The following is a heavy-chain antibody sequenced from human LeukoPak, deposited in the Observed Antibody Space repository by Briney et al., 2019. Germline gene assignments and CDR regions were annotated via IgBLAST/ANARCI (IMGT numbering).Heavy chain of an antibody. Sequence: PVGSLRLSCTASGFTFGDYAMSWVRQAPGKGLEWVLAISGSGTRTYYADSVKGRFTISRDNSKNTLYLQMNSLRAEDTAVYYCEGTYYYDSSDDYWGQGTLVTVSS. CDR1: GFTFGDYA. D-gene: IGHD3-22*01. CDR3: EGTYYYDSSDDY. CDR2: ISGSGTRT. J-gene: IGHJ4*02. V-gene: IGHV3-23*01.